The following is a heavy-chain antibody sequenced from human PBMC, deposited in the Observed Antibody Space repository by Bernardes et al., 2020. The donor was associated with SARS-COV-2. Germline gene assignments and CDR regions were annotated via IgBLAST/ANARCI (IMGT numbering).Heavy chain of an antibody. J-gene: IGHJ5*02. CDR2: MNHSGVA. Sequence: SETLSLTCGVYGGSFSGYFWTWIRQSPLKGLEWVAEMNHSGVANYNPSLKSRVTMSVDTSSNQFSLNLTSVTAADAAVYYCARGHIGVLATSIGRRKVDPWGQGTLVTVS. D-gene: IGHD2-8*01. V-gene: IGHV4-34*01. CDR3: ARGHIGVLATSIGRRKVDP. CDR1: GGSFSGYF.